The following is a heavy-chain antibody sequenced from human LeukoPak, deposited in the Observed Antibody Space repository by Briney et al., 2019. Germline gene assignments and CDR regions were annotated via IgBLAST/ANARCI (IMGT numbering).Heavy chain of an antibody. D-gene: IGHD3-10*01. CDR3: ARHRGSHVPMSYYYMDV. J-gene: IGHJ6*03. V-gene: IGHV5-51*01. CDR1: GYRFTNYW. Sequence: GESLKISCKASGYRFTNYWIGWVRQMPGKGLEWMGIIYPGDSDTRYSPSFQGQVTISADKSINTAYLQWSSLQASDTAMYYCARHRGSHVPMSYYYMDVWGKGTTVTVSS. CDR2: IYPGDSDT.